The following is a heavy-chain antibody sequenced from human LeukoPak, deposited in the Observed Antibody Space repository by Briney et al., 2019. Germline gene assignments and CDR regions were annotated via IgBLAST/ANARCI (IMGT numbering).Heavy chain of an antibody. Sequence: PGGSLRLSCTAPGFTFGDYAMSWVRQAPGKGLEWVGFIRSKAYGGTTEYAASVKGRFTISRDDSKSIGYLQMNSLKTEDTAVYYCTRVAQQLDAFDIWGQGTMVTVSS. CDR1: GFTFGDYA. V-gene: IGHV3-49*04. CDR3: TRVAQQLDAFDI. CDR2: IRSKAYGGTT. J-gene: IGHJ3*02. D-gene: IGHD6-13*01.